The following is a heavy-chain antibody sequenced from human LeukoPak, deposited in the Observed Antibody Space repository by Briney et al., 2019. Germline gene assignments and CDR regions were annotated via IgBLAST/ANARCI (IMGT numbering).Heavy chain of an antibody. J-gene: IGHJ4*02. D-gene: IGHD3-10*01. V-gene: IGHV4-4*07. CDR2: ISGSGST. CDR3: ARDRYGSGGVDY. CDR1: GDSISYFY. Sequence: SETLSLTCSVSGDSISYFYWSWIRQAAGKGLEWIGRISGSGSTDYNASLKSRVTMSVDTSKNQFSLKLSSVTAADTAVYYCARDRYGSGGVDYWGQGTLVTVSS.